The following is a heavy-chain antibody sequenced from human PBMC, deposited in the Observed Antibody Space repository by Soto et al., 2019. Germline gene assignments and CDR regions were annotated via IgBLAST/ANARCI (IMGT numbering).Heavy chain of an antibody. D-gene: IGHD1-26*01. V-gene: IGHV3-30*14. Sequence: QMQLVESGGGVVQPGRSLRLSCAASGFTFGAYTMHWVRQAPGKGLEWVAVISSDGKSERYADPVKGRFTVARDNAESTLFLQMTSLRAEDTAVYYCARDGYSGRSDGFDIWGQGTMVTVSS. CDR2: ISSDGKSE. J-gene: IGHJ3*02. CDR1: GFTFGAYT. CDR3: ARDGYSGRSDGFDI.